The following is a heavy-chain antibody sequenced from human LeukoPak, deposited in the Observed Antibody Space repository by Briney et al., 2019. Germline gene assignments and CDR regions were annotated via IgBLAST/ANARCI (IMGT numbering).Heavy chain of an antibody. CDR1: GFTFSSYW. Sequence: PGGSLRLSCAASGFTFSSYWMHWVRQAPGKGLVWVSRINSDGSSTSYADSVKGRFTISRDNAKNTLYLQMNSLRAEDTAVYYCARMKRLQQLVLHYYYGMDVWGQGTTVTVSS. CDR2: INSDGSST. J-gene: IGHJ6*02. CDR3: ARMKRLQQLVLHYYYGMDV. D-gene: IGHD6-13*01. V-gene: IGHV3-74*01.